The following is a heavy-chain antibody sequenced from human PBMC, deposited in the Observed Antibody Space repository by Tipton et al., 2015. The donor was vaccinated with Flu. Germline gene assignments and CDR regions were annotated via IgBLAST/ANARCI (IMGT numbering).Heavy chain of an antibody. J-gene: IGHJ4*02. D-gene: IGHD3-22*01. Sequence: SLRLSCAASGFTFSSYAMSWVRQAPGKGLEWVSAISGSGGSTYYADSVKGRFTISRDNSKNTLYLQMNSLRAEDTAVYYCAKISYYDSSGWVAEGFDYWGQGTLVTVSS. CDR3: AKISYYDSSGWVAEGFDY. CDR2: ISGSGGST. V-gene: IGHV3-23*01. CDR1: GFTFSSYA.